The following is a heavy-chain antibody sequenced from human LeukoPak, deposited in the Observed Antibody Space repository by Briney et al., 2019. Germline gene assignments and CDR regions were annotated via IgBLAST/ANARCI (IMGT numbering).Heavy chain of an antibody. CDR2: ISSSSSTI. CDR1: GFTFSSYS. CDR3: ANSIRSTSFYDAFDI. J-gene: IGHJ3*02. Sequence: GGSLRLSCAASGFTFSSYSMNWVRQAPGKGLEWVSYISSSSSTIYYADSVKGRFTISRDNSKNTLYLQMNSLRAEDTAVYYCANSIRSTSFYDAFDIWGQGTMVTVSS. V-gene: IGHV3-48*01. D-gene: IGHD2-2*01.